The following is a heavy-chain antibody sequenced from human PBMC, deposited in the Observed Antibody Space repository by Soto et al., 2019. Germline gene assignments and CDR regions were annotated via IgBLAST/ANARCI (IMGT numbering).Heavy chain of an antibody. J-gene: IGHJ4*02. CDR1: GFTFNIYG. Sequence: GGSLRLSCAASGFTFNIYGMHWVRQAPDKGLEWVALISYDGSNQYYADSVKGRFTISRDNSKNKLFLQMNSLRADDTAVYYCAQDQASGQGSFDSWGQGTLVTVSS. CDR2: ISYDGSNQ. V-gene: IGHV3-30*18. CDR3: AQDQASGQGSFDS.